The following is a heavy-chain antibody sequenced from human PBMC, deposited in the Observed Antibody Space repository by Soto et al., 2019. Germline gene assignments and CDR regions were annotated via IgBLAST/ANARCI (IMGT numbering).Heavy chain of an antibody. Sequence: SETLSLTCTVSGGSISSYYWSWIRQPPGKGLEWIGYIYYSGSTNYNPSLKSRVTISVDTSKNQFSLKLSSVTAADTAVYYCARLLAAADYYYYYMDVWGKGTTVTVSS. CDR1: GGSISSYY. D-gene: IGHD6-13*01. CDR3: ARLLAAADYYYYYMDV. J-gene: IGHJ6*03. V-gene: IGHV4-59*01. CDR2: IYYSGST.